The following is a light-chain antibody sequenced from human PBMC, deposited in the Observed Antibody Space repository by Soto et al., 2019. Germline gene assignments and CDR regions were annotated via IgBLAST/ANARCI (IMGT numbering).Light chain of an antibody. J-gene: IGKJ5*01. V-gene: IGKV3-20*01. CDR1: QSVTKNN. CDR2: GAS. Sequence: VVRQSPGTLSLSTGERATLSCRASQSVTKNNLNWYQQKPGQAPRLLIYGASTRATGIPARFSGSGSGTEFTLTISRLEPEDFAVYYCQQYGSSPPITFGQGTRLEIK. CDR3: QQYGSSPPIT.